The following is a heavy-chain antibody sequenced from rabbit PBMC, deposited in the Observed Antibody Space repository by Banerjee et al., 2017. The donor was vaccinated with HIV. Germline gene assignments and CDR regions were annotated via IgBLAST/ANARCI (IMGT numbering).Heavy chain of an antibody. J-gene: IGHJ4*01. D-gene: IGHD2-1*01. CDR2: IWSGDGGT. V-gene: IGHV1S45*01. Sequence: QEQLVESGGGLVQPEGSLTLTCTASGFSFSSSYWICWVRQAPGKGLEWVACIWSGDGGTHYASWAKGRFTISKTSSTTVTLQMTSLTGADTATYFCATDGDNVYGIDCNLWGPGTLVTVS. CDR1: GFSFSSSYW. CDR3: ATDGDNVYGIDCNL.